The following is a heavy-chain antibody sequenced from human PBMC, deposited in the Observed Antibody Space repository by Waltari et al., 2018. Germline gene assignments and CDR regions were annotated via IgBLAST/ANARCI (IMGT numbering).Heavy chain of an antibody. CDR3: ARGGVRYFDWLPGDAFDI. CDR1: GGSISSGSYY. D-gene: IGHD3-9*01. V-gene: IGHV4-61*02. Sequence: QVQLQESGPGLVKPSQTLSLTCTVSGGSISSGSYYWSWIRQPAGKGLEWIGRIYTSGSTNYNPSLKSRVTISIDTSKNQFSLKLSSVTAADTAVYYCARGGVRYFDWLPGDAFDIWGQGTMVTVSS. J-gene: IGHJ3*02. CDR2: IYTSGST.